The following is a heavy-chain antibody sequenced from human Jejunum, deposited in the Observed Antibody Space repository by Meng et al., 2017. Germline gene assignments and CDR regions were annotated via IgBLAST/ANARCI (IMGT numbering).Heavy chain of an antibody. J-gene: IGHJ4*02. CDR3: TRGHLFNWNFIDM. D-gene: IGHD1-7*01. CDR2: ISHDGIKN. V-gene: IGHV3-30-3*01. CDR1: GFTFNRYG. Sequence: VQLVESGGGVVQPGKSLTLSCAGSGFTFNRYGLHWGRQAPGKGLEWVEVISHDGIKNYYADSVKGRFTISRDNSRNTVFLQMDSLRVEDTAMYYCTRGHLFNWNFIDMWGQGTLVTVSS.